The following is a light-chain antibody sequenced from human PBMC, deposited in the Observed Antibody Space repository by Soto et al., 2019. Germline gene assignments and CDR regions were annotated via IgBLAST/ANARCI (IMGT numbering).Light chain of an antibody. CDR2: EVS. CDR3: HSYDISLSTYV. V-gene: IGLV2-14*01. J-gene: IGLJ1*01. Sequence: QSVLTQPAPVSGSPGQSITISCTGTSNDVGSYNYVSWYQQHPGKAPKLMIYEVSNRPSGVSNRFSGSKSGNTASLTISGLQAEDEADYYCHSYDISLSTYVLGTGTKVTVL. CDR1: SNDVGSYNY.